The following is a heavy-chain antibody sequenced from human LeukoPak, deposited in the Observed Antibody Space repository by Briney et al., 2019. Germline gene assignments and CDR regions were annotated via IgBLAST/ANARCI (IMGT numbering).Heavy chain of an antibody. CDR1: GFTFSYYW. D-gene: IGHD6-19*01. CDR3: ARDNAGSGWVY. CDR2: IKVDGIEK. V-gene: IGHV3-7*05. J-gene: IGHJ4*02. Sequence: GGSLRLSSVASGFTFSYYWMSWVRQAPGKRPQWVANIKVDGIEKHYVDSVKGRFTISRDNAKNSLYLQMNSLRAEDTAVYYCARDNAGSGWVYWGQGTLVTVSS.